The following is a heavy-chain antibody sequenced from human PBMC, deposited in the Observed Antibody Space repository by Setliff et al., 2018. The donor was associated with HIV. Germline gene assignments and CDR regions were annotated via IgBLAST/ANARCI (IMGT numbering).Heavy chain of an antibody. D-gene: IGHD3-22*01. CDR2: VYHSGTT. CDR1: GYSISTAYY. Sequence: SETLSLTCAVSGYSISTAYYWGWIRQPPGKGLEWIGSVYHSGTTYYNPSLKSRVTMSVDTSKNQFSLRLSSVTAADTATYYCARAFFFDTSGYRSYYHYMDVWGKGTTVTVSS. CDR3: ARAFFFDTSGYRSYYHYMDV. J-gene: IGHJ6*03. V-gene: IGHV4-38-2*01.